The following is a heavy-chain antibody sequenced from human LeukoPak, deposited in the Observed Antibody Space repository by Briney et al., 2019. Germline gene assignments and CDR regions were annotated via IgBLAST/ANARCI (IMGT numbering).Heavy chain of an antibody. CDR1: GFTFSSYA. J-gene: IGHJ6*02. CDR2: ISYDGSNK. CDR3: ARDSITIFGVAPPHYYGMDV. Sequence: GGSLRLSCAASGFTFSSYAMHWVRQAPGKGLEWVAVISYDGSNKYYADSVKGRFTISRDNSKNTLYLQMNSLRAEDTAVYYCARDSITIFGVAPPHYYGMDVWGQGTTVTASS. V-gene: IGHV3-30-3*01. D-gene: IGHD3-3*01.